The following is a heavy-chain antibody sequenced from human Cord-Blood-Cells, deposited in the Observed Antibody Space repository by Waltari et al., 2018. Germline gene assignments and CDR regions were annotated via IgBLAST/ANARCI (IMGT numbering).Heavy chain of an antibody. Sequence: QVTLRESGPALVKPTQTLTLTCTFSGFSLSTSGMCVSWIRQPPRKALEWLALIDCDDDKYYSTTLKTRITLSKETSKYQVVVTMANMDPVDTATYYCARIETGEKGLGGIDYWGQGTPVTVSS. D-gene: IGHD7-27*01. J-gene: IGHJ4*02. CDR3: ARIETGEKGLGGIDY. CDR1: GFSLSTSGMC. CDR2: IDCDDDK. V-gene: IGHV2-70*01.